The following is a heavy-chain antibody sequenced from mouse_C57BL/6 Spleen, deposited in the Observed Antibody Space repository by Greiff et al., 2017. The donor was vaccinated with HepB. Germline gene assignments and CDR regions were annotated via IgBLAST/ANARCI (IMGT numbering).Heavy chain of an antibody. CDR1: GYTFTSYW. V-gene: IGHV1-50*01. J-gene: IGHJ1*03. CDR3: AIFPYGSSYWYFDV. D-gene: IGHD1-1*01. CDR2: IDPSDSYT. Sequence: QVQLQQPGAELVKPGASVKLSCKASGYTFTSYWMQWVKQRPGQGLEWIGEIDPSDSYTNYNQKFKGKATLTVDTSSSTAYMQLSSLTSEDSAVYDCAIFPYGSSYWYFDVWGTGTTVTVSS.